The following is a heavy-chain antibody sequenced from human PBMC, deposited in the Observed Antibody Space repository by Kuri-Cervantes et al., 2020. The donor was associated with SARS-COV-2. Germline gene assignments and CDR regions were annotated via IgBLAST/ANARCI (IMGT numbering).Heavy chain of an antibody. D-gene: IGHD3-22*01. V-gene: IGHV3-11*05. CDR1: GFTFSDYY. Sequence: GESLKISCAASGFTFSDYYMSWIHQAPGKGLEWVSYISSSSSYTNYADSVKGRFTISRDNAKNSLYLQMNSLRAEDTAVYYCARDLYYYDSSGYYDYWGQGTLVTVSS. J-gene: IGHJ4*02. CDR2: ISSSSSYT. CDR3: ARDLYYYDSSGYYDY.